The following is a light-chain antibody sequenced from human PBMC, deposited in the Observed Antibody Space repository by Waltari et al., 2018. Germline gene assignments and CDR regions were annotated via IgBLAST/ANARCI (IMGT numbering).Light chain of an antibody. CDR1: SSDVGSYNL. Sequence: QSALTQPASVSGSPGQSITISCTGTSSDVGSYNLVSWYQQHPGKAPKLMIYEGMKRPSGVSKRFSGSKSGNTASLTISGLQAEDEADYYCCSYAGSRWVFGGGTKLTVL. V-gene: IGLV2-23*01. CDR3: CSYAGSRWV. J-gene: IGLJ3*02. CDR2: EGM.